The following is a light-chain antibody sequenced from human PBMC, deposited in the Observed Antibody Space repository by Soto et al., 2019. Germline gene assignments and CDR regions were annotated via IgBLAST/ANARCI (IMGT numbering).Light chain of an antibody. CDR1: QGIRNE. Sequence: AIQVTQSPSSLSASVGDRVTITCRASQGIRNELSWYQQKPGKAPKFLIFAASNLQSGVPSRFSGSGSGTDFTLTIDSLQPEDFATYFCLQDNDYPFTFGGGTKVEIK. CDR3: LQDNDYPFT. V-gene: IGKV1-6*01. CDR2: AAS. J-gene: IGKJ4*01.